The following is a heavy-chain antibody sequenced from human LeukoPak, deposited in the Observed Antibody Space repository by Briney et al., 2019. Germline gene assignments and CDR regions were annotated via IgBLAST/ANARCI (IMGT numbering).Heavy chain of an antibody. CDR3: ARRFGAARDDYMDV. D-gene: IGHD3-16*01. J-gene: IGHJ6*03. CDR1: GFTFSSYE. V-gene: IGHV3-48*03. CDR2: ISSSGSTI. Sequence: GGSLRLSCAASGFTFSSYEMNWVRQAPGKGLEWVSYISSSGSTIFYADSVKGRFTISRDNAKNSLYLQMNSLRAEDTAVYYCARRFGAARDDYMDVWGKGTAVTVSS.